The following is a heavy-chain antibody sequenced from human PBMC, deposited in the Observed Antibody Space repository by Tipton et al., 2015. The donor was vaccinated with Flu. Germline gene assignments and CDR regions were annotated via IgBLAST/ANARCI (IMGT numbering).Heavy chain of an antibody. CDR2: IYYSGST. J-gene: IGHJ3*02. CDR1: GGSISSSSYY. CDR3: AHDSSGYYYGLIAFDI. D-gene: IGHD3-22*01. V-gene: IGHV4-39*07. Sequence: TLSLTCTVSGGSISSSSYYWGWIRQPPGKGLEWIGSIYYSGSTYYNPSLKSRVTISVDTSKNQFSLKLSSVTAADTAVYYCAHDSSGYYYGLIAFDIWGQGITVTVS.